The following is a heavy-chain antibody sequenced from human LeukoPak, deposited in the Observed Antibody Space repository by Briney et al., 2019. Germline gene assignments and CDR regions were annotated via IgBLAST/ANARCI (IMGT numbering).Heavy chain of an antibody. J-gene: IGHJ4*02. CDR3: AKEGGGGDYYFDY. V-gene: IGHV3-7*03. D-gene: IGHD2-21*02. CDR1: GFIFRNYW. CDR2: IKEDGSEK. Sequence: GGSLRLSCAASGFIFRNYWMNWVRQAPGKGLEWVATIKEDGSEKYYVDFVKGRFTISRDNSKNSLYLQMNSLRTEDTALYYCAKEGGGGDYYFDYWGQGTLVTVSS.